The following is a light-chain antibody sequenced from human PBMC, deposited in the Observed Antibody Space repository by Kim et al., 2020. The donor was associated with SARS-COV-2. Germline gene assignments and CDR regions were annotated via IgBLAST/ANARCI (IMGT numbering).Light chain of an antibody. CDR2: EVD. CDR3: SSYTATTSFYV. Sequence: QSVSISCTGTSSDVGGYSRVSWYQQSPGTAPKLLIYEVDNRPSGVPDRFSGSTSGNTASLTISGLQAEDEADYYCSSYTATTSFYVFGSGTKVTVL. V-gene: IGLV2-18*02. CDR1: SSDVGGYSR. J-gene: IGLJ1*01.